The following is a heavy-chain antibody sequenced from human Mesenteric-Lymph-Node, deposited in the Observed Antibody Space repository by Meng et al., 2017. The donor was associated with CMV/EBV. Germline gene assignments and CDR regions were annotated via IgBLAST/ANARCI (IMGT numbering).Heavy chain of an antibody. CDR1: GTFNSNA. J-gene: IGHJ4*02. CDR2: VIPILHIS. CDR3: ARDPAGIGVTGGHFDS. D-gene: IGHD2-21*02. V-gene: IGHV1-69*04. Sequence: GTFNSNAVGWVRQAPGQGLEWMGRVIPILHISNYAPKFEGRVTITADESTRIVYMELSSLTSEDTAVFYCARDPAGIGVTGGHFDSWGQGTLVTVSS.